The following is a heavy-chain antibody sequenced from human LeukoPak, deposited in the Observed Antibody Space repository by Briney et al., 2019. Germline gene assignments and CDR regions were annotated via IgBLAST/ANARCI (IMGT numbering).Heavy chain of an antibody. CDR3: ARTHSSGWPNYFDY. D-gene: IGHD6-19*01. CDR1: GGTFSSYA. V-gene: IGHV1-69*04. Sequence: SVKVSCKASGGTFSSYAISWVRQAPGQGLEWMGRIIPILGIANYAQKFQGRVTIAADKSTSTAYMELSSLRSEDTAVYYCARTHSSGWPNYFDYWGQGTLVTVSS. CDR2: IIPILGIA. J-gene: IGHJ4*02.